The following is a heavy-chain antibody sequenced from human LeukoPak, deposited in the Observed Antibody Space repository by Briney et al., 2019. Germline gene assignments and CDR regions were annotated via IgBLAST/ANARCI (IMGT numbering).Heavy chain of an antibody. J-gene: IGHJ4*02. D-gene: IGHD3-22*01. CDR1: GYTFTSYY. Sequence: SVKVSCKASGYTFTSYYMHWVRQAPGQGLEWMGIINPSGGSTSYAQKFQGRVTMTRDTSTSTVYMELSSLRSEDTAVYYCARDIYYDSSGYPSFDYWGQGTLVTVSS. CDR2: INPSGGST. V-gene: IGHV1-46*01. CDR3: ARDIYYDSSGYPSFDY.